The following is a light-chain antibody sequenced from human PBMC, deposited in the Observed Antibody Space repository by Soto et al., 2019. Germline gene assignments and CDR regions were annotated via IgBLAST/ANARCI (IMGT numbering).Light chain of an antibody. Sequence: QAVVTQSPSASASLGASGKLTCTLSSGYSTYGIAWHQQQPEKGPRFLMKLNSDGSHNKGDGIPDRFSGSSSGAERYLTISSLQLEDEADYYCQTWGTGIWVFGGGTKLTVL. CDR3: QTWGTGIWV. V-gene: IGLV4-69*01. CDR1: SGYSTYG. CDR2: LNSDGSH. J-gene: IGLJ3*02.